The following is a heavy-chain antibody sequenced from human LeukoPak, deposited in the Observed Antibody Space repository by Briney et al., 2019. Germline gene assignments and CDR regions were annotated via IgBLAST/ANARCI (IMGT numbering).Heavy chain of an antibody. J-gene: IGHJ6*02. CDR1: GFTFSSYS. V-gene: IGHV3-48*01. D-gene: IGHD3-10*01. Sequence: GGSLRLSCAASGFTFSSYSMNWVRQAPGKGLEWVSYISGSSSTIYYADSVKGRFTISRDNAKNSLYLQMNSLRAEDTAVYYCARDLVVRGVMENGMDVWGQGTTVTVSS. CDR2: ISGSSSTI. CDR3: ARDLVVRGVMENGMDV.